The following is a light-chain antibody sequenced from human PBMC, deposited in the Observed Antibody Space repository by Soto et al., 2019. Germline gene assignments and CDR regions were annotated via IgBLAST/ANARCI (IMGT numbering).Light chain of an antibody. V-gene: IGKV1-16*02. J-gene: IGKJ5*01. Sequence: DIQMTQSPSSLSASVGDRVTITCRASQDISNYLAWFHQKPGKAPKSLISGASTLQRGVPSKISGRASGTDFTLTITDLQPEDFSTYNCQQYKSYPITCGQGTGLEIK. CDR2: GAS. CDR1: QDISNY. CDR3: QQYKSYPIT.